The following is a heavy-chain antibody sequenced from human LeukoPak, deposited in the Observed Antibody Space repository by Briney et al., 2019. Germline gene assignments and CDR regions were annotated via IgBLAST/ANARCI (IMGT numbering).Heavy chain of an antibody. V-gene: IGHV3-48*03. D-gene: IGHD3-10*01. CDR2: IGTSVTNI. Sequence: SGGSLRLSCAASGFTFSSYEMNWVRQAPGKGLEWVSYIGTSVTNIYYADSVKGRFTISRDNAKNSLYLQMNSLRAEDTALYYCARGPYGPGSLYPHWGQGTLVTVSS. J-gene: IGHJ4*02. CDR1: GFTFSSYE. CDR3: ARGPYGPGSLYPH.